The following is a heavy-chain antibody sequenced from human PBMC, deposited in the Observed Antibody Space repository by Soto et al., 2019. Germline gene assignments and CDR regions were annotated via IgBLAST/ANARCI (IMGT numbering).Heavy chain of an antibody. Sequence: GGSLRLSCAASGFTFSSYGMHWVRQAPGKGLELVAVISYDGSNKYYADSVKGRFTISRDNSKNTLYLQMNSLRAEDTAVYYCAKDRTYSERRRRGYSYGHFDYWGQGTLVTVSS. V-gene: IGHV3-30*18. J-gene: IGHJ4*02. CDR3: AKDRTYSERRRRGYSYGHFDY. CDR1: GFTFSSYG. CDR2: ISYDGSNK. D-gene: IGHD5-18*01.